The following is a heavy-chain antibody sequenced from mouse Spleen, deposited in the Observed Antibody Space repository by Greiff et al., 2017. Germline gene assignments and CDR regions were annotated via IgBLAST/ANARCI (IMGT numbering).Heavy chain of an antibody. D-gene: IGHD4-1*01. V-gene: IGHV6-6*01. Sequence: EVKVEESGGGLVQPGGSMKLSCAASGFTFSDAWMDWVRQSPEKGLEWVAEIRNKANNHATYYAESVKGRFTISRDDSKSSVYLQMNSLRAEDTGIYYCTRFWDVYYFDYWGQGTTLTVSS. CDR3: TRFWDVYYFDY. J-gene: IGHJ2*01. CDR2: IRNKANNHAT. CDR1: GFTFSDAW.